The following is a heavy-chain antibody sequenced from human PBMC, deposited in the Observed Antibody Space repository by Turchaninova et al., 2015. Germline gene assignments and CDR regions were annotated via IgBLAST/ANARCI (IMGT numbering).Heavy chain of an antibody. J-gene: IGHJ4*02. CDR2: IKQDGSEK. CDR3: VRGNWNL. CDR1: GLTFSSHW. V-gene: IGHV3-7*01. Sequence: EVQLAESGGGLVQPGGSLRLSCAASGLTFSSHWMSWVRQAPGKGREWVAKIKQDGSEKTCVDSVKGRFTISRDNAKNSLYLQMNSLRAEDTAVYYCVRGNWNLWGQGTLVTVSS. D-gene: IGHD1-7*01.